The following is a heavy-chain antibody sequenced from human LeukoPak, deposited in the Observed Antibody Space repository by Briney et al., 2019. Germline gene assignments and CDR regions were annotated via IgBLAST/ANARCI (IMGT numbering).Heavy chain of an antibody. J-gene: IGHJ6*02. D-gene: IGHD2-2*01. V-gene: IGHV4-34*01. CDR2: INHSGSI. CDR3: ARRTDCSSTSCYRTSYYGMDV. CDR1: GGSFGGYY. Sequence: SETLSLTCAVYGGSFGGYYWSWIRQPPGKGLEWIGEINHSGSINYNPSLKSRVTISVDTSKNQFSLKLSSVTAADTAVYYCARRTDCSSTSCYRTSYYGMDVWGQGTTVTVSS.